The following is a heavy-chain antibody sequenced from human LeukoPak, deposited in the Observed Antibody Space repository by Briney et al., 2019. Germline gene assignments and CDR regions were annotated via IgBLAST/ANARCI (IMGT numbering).Heavy chain of an antibody. D-gene: IGHD2-2*01. CDR1: GFTFSSYA. Sequence: GGSLRLSCAASGFTFSSYAMSWVRQAPGKGLEWVSAISGSGGSTYYADSVKGRFTISRDNSKNTLYLQMNSLRAEDTAVYYCAKDRCSLTSCCESPFDYWGQGTLVTVSS. J-gene: IGHJ4*02. CDR3: AKDRCSLTSCCESPFDY. V-gene: IGHV3-23*01. CDR2: ISGSGGST.